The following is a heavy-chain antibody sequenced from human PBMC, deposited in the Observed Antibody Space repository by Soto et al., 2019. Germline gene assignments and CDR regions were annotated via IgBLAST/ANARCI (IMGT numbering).Heavy chain of an antibody. V-gene: IGHV3-23*01. CDR3: AKDLGTGTRASDS. D-gene: IGHD1-1*01. Sequence: HPGGSLRLSCAASGFSFSSFAMRWVRQAPGKGLEWVSTINNSGRIKVYGDSVRGRFTVSRDNSDNTLYLQLSDLRAEDTAIYYCAKDLGTGTRASDSWGQGTLVTVSS. J-gene: IGHJ5*02. CDR2: INNSGRIK. CDR1: GFSFSSFA.